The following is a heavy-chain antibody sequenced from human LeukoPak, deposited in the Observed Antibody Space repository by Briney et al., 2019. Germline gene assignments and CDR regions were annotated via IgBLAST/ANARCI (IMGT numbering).Heavy chain of an antibody. D-gene: IGHD2-2*01. J-gene: IGHJ4*02. CDR3: ARAGDIVVVPAAMRFLDY. V-gene: IGHV1-2*02. CDR2: INPNSGGT. Sequence: GASVKVSCKASGYTFTSYGISWVRQAPGQGLEWMGWINPNSGGTNYAQKFQGRVTMTRDTSISTAYMELSRLRSDDTAVYYCARAGDIVVVPAAMRFLDYWGQGTLVTVSS. CDR1: GYTFTSYG.